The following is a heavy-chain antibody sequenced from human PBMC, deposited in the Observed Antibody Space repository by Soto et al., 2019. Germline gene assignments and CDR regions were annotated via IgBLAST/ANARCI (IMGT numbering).Heavy chain of an antibody. CDR2: IYHSGST. J-gene: IGHJ5*02. D-gene: IGHD2-15*01. CDR3: ARGDCSGGSCYSYWFDP. V-gene: IGHV4-30-2*01. Sequence: PSETLSLTCAVSGGSISSGGYSWSWIRQPPGKGLEWIGYIYHSGSTNYNPSLKSRVTISVDTSKNQFSLKLSSVTAAGTAVYYCARGDCSGGSCYSYWFDPWGQGTLVTVSS. CDR1: GGSISSGGYS.